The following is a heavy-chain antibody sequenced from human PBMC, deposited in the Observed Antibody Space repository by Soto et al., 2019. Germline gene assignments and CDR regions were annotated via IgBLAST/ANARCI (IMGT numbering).Heavy chain of an antibody. J-gene: IGHJ4*02. CDR1: GGSFSGYY. Sequence: QVQLQQWGAGLLKPSETLSLTCAVYGGSFSGYYWSWIRQPPGKGLEWIGEINHSGSTNYNPSLKSRVTISVDTSKNQFSLKLSSVTAADTAVYYCARARRDGYDIDYWGQGTLVTVSS. CDR2: INHSGST. V-gene: IGHV4-34*01. D-gene: IGHD5-12*01. CDR3: ARARRDGYDIDY.